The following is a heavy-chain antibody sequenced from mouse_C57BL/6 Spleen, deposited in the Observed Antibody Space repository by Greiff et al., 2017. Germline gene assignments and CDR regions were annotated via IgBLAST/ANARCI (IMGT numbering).Heavy chain of an antibody. CDR2: IDPSDSYT. CDR3: ARRGGYDYDGP. Sequence: QVQLQQPGAELVKPGASVKLSCKASGYTFTSYWMQWVKQRPGQGLEWIGEIDPSDSYTNYNQKFKGKATLTVDTSSGTAYMQLSSLTSEDSAVYYCARRGGYDYDGPWGQGTTLTVSS. CDR1: GYTFTSYW. V-gene: IGHV1-50*01. J-gene: IGHJ2*01. D-gene: IGHD2-4*01.